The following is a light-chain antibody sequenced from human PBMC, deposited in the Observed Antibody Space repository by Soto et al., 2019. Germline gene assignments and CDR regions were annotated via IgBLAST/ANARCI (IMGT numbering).Light chain of an antibody. J-gene: IGKJ5*01. Sequence: DIQMTQSPSSVSASVGDRVTITCRASQDVGKWLAWYQQKPGKAPTLLIHGASSLQSGVPSRYSGSGSGTDFNLTLSSLQPEDFATYYCQQANSFPITFGQGTRLEIK. V-gene: IGKV1-12*01. CDR3: QQANSFPIT. CDR1: QDVGKW. CDR2: GAS.